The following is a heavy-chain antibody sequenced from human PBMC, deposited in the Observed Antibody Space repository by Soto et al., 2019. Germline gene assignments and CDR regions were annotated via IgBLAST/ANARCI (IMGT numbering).Heavy chain of an antibody. D-gene: IGHD2-2*01. CDR3: ALRISAAEDIVVVPAAMESDY. CDR2: IIPILGIA. Sequence: GASVKVSCKASGGTFSSYTISWVRQAPGQGLEWMGRIIPILGIANYAQKFQGRVTITADKSTSTAYMELSSLRSEDTAVYYCALRISAAEDIVVVPAAMESDYWGQGTLVTVSS. CDR1: GGTFSSYT. J-gene: IGHJ4*02. V-gene: IGHV1-69*02.